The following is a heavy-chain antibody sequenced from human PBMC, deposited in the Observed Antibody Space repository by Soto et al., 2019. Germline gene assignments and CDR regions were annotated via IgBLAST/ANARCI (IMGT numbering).Heavy chain of an antibody. J-gene: IGHJ4*02. CDR2: ISWDGGST. Sequence: GGSLRLSCAASGFTFDDYTMHWVRQAPGKGLEWVSLISWDGGSTYYADSVKGRFTISRDNSKNSLYLQMNSLRTEDTALYYCAKGRFLEPLPLDYWGQGTLVTVST. CDR3: AKGRFLEPLPLDY. V-gene: IGHV3-43*01. D-gene: IGHD3-3*01. CDR1: GFTFDDYT.